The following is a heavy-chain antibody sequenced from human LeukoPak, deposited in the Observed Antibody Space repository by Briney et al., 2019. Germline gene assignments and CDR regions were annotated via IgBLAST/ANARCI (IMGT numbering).Heavy chain of an antibody. CDR2: IIPIFGTA. V-gene: IGHV1-69*13. D-gene: IGHD2-2*01. Sequence: GASVKVSCKASGGTFSSYAISWVRQAPGQGLEWMGGIIPIFGTANYAQKFQGRVTITADESTSTAYMELSSLESEDTAVYYCAGDRSTSCCSFDYWGQGTLVTVSS. CDR1: GGTFSSYA. J-gene: IGHJ4*02. CDR3: AGDRSTSCCSFDY.